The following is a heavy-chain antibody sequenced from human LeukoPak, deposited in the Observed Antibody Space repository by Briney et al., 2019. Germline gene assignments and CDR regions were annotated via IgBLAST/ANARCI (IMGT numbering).Heavy chain of an antibody. Sequence: SETLSLTCTVSGGSISSYYWSWIRQPPGKGLEWIGYIYYSGSTNYNPSLKSRVTISVDTSKNQFSLKLSSVTAADTAVYYCARGGYDILTGYYKPSDYWGQGTLVTVSS. J-gene: IGHJ4*02. CDR1: GGSISSYY. D-gene: IGHD3-9*01. V-gene: IGHV4-59*01. CDR3: ARGGYDILTGYYKPSDY. CDR2: IYYSGST.